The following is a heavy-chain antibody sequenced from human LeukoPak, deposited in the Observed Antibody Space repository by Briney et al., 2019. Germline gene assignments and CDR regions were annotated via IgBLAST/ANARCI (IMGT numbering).Heavy chain of an antibody. CDR3: ARTEYYYMYA. CDR1: GGSFSGYY. D-gene: IGHD1-14*01. J-gene: IGHJ6*03. V-gene: IGHV4-34*01. CDR2: INHSGST. Sequence: SETLSLTCAVYGGSFSGYYWSWIRQPPGKGLEWIGEINHSGSTNYYPSLKIRVTISVDTSKNQFSLKLSSVTAADTAVYYCARTEYYYMYAWGKGTTVTVSS.